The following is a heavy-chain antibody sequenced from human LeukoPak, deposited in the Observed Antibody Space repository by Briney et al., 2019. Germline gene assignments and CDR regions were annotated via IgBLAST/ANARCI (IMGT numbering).Heavy chain of an antibody. V-gene: IGHV4-34*01. J-gene: IGHJ3*02. CDR3: AREVLADAFDI. CDR2: INHSGST. CDR1: GGSFSGYY. Sequence: PSETLSLTCAVYGGSFSGYYWSWIRQPPGKGLEWIGEINHSGSTNYNPSLKSRVTISVDTSKNQFSLKLSSVTAADTAVYYCAREVLADAFDIWGQGTMVTVSS. D-gene: IGHD3-3*02.